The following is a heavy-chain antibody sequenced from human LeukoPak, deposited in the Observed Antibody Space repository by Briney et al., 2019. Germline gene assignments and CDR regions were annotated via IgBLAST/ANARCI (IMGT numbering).Heavy chain of an antibody. J-gene: IGHJ3*02. CDR1: GFTVSSNY. Sequence: GGSLRLSCAASGFTVSSNYMSWVRQAPGKGLEWVSVIYSGGSTYYADSVKGRFTISRDNSKNTLYLQMNSLRAEDTAVYYCARAHSGSYSDAFDIWGQGTTVTVSS. V-gene: IGHV3-66*01. CDR2: IYSGGST. CDR3: ARAHSGSYSDAFDI. D-gene: IGHD1-26*01.